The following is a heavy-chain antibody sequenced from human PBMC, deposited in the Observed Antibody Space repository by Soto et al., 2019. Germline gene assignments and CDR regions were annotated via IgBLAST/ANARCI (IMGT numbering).Heavy chain of an antibody. D-gene: IGHD5-18*01. Sequence: EVQLVESGGGLVQPGGSLRLSCAASGFTFSSYWMSWVRQAPGKGLEWVANINQDGSEKYYVDSVKGRFTISRDNAKNSLYLQMNSLRGEDTAVYYCERGDTAMANDYWGQGTLVTVSS. CDR3: ERGDTAMANDY. V-gene: IGHV3-7*01. J-gene: IGHJ4*02. CDR2: INQDGSEK. CDR1: GFTFSSYW.